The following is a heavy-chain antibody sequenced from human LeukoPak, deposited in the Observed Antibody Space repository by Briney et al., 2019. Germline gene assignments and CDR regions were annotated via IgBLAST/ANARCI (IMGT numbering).Heavy chain of an antibody. CDR1: GFTFSSYS. D-gene: IGHD3-10*01. CDR2: ISSSSSYI. Sequence: PGGSLRLSCAASGFTFSSYSMNWVRQTPGKGLEWVSSISSSSSYIYYADSLKGRFTISRDNAKNSLYLQMNSLRAEDTAVYYCARGASVRGASDYWGQGTLVTVSS. CDR3: ARGASVRGASDY. V-gene: IGHV3-21*01. J-gene: IGHJ4*02.